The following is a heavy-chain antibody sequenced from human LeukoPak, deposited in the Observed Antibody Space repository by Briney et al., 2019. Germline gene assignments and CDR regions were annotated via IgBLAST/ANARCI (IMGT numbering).Heavy chain of an antibody. J-gene: IGHJ3*02. CDR1: GGSFSGYY. CDR3: ARVRYDFVWGSYRSRAFDI. D-gene: IGHD3-16*02. Sequence: SETLSLTCAVYGGSFSGYYWSWIRQPPGKGLEWIGEINHSGSTNYNPSLKSQFTISIDTSKNQFSLKLSSVTAADTAVYYCARVRYDFVWGSYRSRAFDIWGQGTMVTVSS. V-gene: IGHV4-34*01. CDR2: INHSGST.